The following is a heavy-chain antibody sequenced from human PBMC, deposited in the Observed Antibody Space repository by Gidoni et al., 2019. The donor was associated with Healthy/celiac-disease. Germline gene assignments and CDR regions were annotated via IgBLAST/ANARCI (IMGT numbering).Heavy chain of an antibody. J-gene: IGHJ5*02. Sequence: QVQLVESGGGVFQPGRSLRLSCAASGFTFSSYGMHWVRQAPGKGLEWVAVIWYDGSNKYYADSVKGRFTISRDNSKNTLYLQMNSLRAEDTAVYYCARDASYDILTGYPLTWGQGTLVTVSS. D-gene: IGHD3-9*01. CDR1: GFTFSSYG. CDR2: IWYDGSNK. V-gene: IGHV3-33*01. CDR3: ARDASYDILTGYPLT.